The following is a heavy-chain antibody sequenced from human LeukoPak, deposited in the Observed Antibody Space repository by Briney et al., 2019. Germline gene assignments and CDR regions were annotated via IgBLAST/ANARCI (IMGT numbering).Heavy chain of an antibody. J-gene: IGHJ5*02. Sequence: PSETLSLTCTVSGGSISSYYWSWIRQPPGKGLEWIGYIYYSGSTNYNPSLKSRVTISVDTSKNQFSLKLSSVTAADTAVYCCARVDTAEGWFDPWGQGTLVTVSS. CDR2: IYYSGST. V-gene: IGHV4-59*01. CDR1: GGSISSYY. D-gene: IGHD5-18*01. CDR3: ARVDTAEGWFDP.